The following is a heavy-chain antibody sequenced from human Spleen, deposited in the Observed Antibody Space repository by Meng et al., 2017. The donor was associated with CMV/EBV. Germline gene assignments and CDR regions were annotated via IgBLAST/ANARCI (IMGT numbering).Heavy chain of an antibody. CDR2: ISSRGTTI. Sequence: LSLTCAVYGGSFSGYYWSWIRQAPGKGLEWVSYISSRGTTIYYADSVKGRFTISRDNAKNSLYLQMSSLRADDTAVYYCARDRADWGTNDAFDIWGQGTMVTVSS. CDR3: ARDRADWGTNDAFDI. D-gene: IGHD7-27*01. CDR1: GGSFSGYY. V-gene: IGHV3-11*04. J-gene: IGHJ3*02.